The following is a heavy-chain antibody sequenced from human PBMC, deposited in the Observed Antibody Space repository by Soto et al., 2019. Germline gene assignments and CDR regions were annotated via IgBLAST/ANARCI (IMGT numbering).Heavy chain of an antibody. CDR1: GGSISSYY. J-gene: IGHJ3*02. D-gene: IGHD3-22*01. CDR2: IYYSGST. Sequence: NPSETLSLTCTVSGGSISSYYWSWIRQPPGKGLEWIGYIYYSGSTNYNPSLKSRVTISVDTSKNQFSLKLSSVTAADTAVYYCARDLTYYDSSATAGAFDIWGQGTMVTVS. V-gene: IGHV4-59*01. CDR3: ARDLTYYDSSATAGAFDI.